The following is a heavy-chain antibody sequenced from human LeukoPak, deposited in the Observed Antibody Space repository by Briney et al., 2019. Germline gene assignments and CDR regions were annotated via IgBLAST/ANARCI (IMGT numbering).Heavy chain of an antibody. D-gene: IGHD3-22*01. CDR1: GYTFTSYG. CDR2: ISAYNGNT. J-gene: IGHJ4*02. CDR3: AREWLYYYDSSGYFLD. V-gene: IGHV1-18*01. Sequence: ASVKVSCKASGYTFTSYGISWVRQAPGQGLEWMGWISAYNGNTNYAQKLQGRVTMTTDTSTSTAYMELRSLRSDDTAVYYCAREWLYYYDSSGYFLDWGQGTLVTVSS.